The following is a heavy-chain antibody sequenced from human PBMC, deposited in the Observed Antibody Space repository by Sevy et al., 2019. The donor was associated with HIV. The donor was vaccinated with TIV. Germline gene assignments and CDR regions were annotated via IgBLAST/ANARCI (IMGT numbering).Heavy chain of an antibody. CDR3: AKTIDSGGGVVPAANYFYYGLDV. V-gene: IGHV3-23*01. J-gene: IGHJ6*02. CDR1: GFTFSAYA. D-gene: IGHD2-2*01. CDR2: ISGKGRNT. Sequence: GGSLRLSCAASGFTFSAYAMHWVRQAPGKGLEWVSAISGKGRNTHYTDSVEGRFTISRDNSNNTLYLQMNSLRAEDTAVYYCAKTIDSGGGVVPAANYFYYGLDVWGQRTTVTVSS.